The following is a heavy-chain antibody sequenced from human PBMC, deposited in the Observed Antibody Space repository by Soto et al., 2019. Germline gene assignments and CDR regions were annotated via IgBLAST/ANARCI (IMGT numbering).Heavy chain of an antibody. V-gene: IGHV3-23*01. CDR1: GFTFSSYA. CDR2: LTRSGTT. D-gene: IGHD3-10*01. CDR3: VREFAPGSPNYDF. Sequence: VQLLESAGGLVQPGGSLRLSCAASGFTFSSYAMGWVRQAPGKRLEWVSTLTRSGTTPYAESVRGRFTISRDNSKSTLYLQMDDLRAEVTAVYYCVREFAPGSPNYDFWGLGTLVTVSS. J-gene: IGHJ4*02.